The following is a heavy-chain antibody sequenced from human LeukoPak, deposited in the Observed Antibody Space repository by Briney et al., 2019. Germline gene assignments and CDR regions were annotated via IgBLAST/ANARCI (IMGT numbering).Heavy chain of an antibody. CDR1: GFTFSSYA. D-gene: IGHD5-12*01. V-gene: IGHV3-30*04. Sequence: PGGSLRLSCAASGFTFSSYAMHWVRQAPGKGLEWVAFISSDGNYKYYADSVKGRFSISRDNSKNTLYLQMNSLIAEDTAIYYCAKDDDWLRFEHWGRGTPVSVSS. CDR2: ISSDGNYK. CDR3: AKDDDWLRFEH. J-gene: IGHJ4*02.